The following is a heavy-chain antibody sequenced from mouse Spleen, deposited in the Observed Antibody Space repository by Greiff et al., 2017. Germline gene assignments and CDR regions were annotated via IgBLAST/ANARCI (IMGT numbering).Heavy chain of an antibody. Sequence: EVQLVESGGVLVQPGESLKLSCESNEYEFPSHDMSWVRKTPEKRLELVAAINSDGSNTYYPDTMERRFIISRDNTKKTLYLQMSSLRSEDTALYYCARQGSSGYGYWYFDVWGAGTTVTVSS. CDR1: EYEFPSHD. V-gene: IGHV5-2*01. CDR2: INSDGSNT. D-gene: IGHD2-2*01. J-gene: IGHJ1*01. CDR3: ARQGSSGYGYWYFDV.